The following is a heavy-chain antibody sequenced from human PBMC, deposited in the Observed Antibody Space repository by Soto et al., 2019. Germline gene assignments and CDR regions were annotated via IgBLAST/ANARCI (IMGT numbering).Heavy chain of an antibody. CDR3: ARHSLSWFDP. CDR1: GGSISSSSYY. CDR2: IYYSGST. V-gene: IGHV4-39*01. J-gene: IGHJ5*02. Sequence: SETLSLTCTVSGGSISSSSYYWGWIRQPPGKGLEWIGSIYYSGSTYYNPSLKSRVTISVDTSKNQFSLKLSSVTAADTAVYYCARHSLSWFDPWGQGTLVTVSS.